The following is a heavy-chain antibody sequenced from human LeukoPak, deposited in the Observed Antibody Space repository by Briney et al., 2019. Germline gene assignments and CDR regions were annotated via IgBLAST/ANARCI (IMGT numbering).Heavy chain of an antibody. CDR1: GFTFSSYS. CDR3: ARGRPDGPEVTFSGVFDY. V-gene: IGHV3-21*01. J-gene: IGHJ4*02. D-gene: IGHD3-10*01. CDR2: ISSSSSYI. Sequence: KAGGSLRLSCAASGFTFSSYSMSWVRQAPGKGLEWVSSISSSSSYIYYADSVKGRFTISRENAKNSLYLQMNSLRAGDTAVYYCARGRPDGPEVTFSGVFDYWGQGTLVTVSS.